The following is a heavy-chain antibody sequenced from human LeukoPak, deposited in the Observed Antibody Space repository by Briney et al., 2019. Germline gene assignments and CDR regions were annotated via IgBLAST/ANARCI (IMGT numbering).Heavy chain of an antibody. CDR3: AGPDSSGYYWWENFFYY. CDR2: ISYDGSNK. V-gene: IGHV3-30*03. Sequence: GGSLRLSCAASGVTLSSYGMHWVRQAPGKGLEWVAVISYDGSNKYYADSVKGRFTISRDNSKNTLYLQMNSLRAEDTAVYYCAGPDSSGYYWWENFFYYWGQVTLVTVSS. J-gene: IGHJ4*02. D-gene: IGHD3-22*01. CDR1: GVTLSSYG.